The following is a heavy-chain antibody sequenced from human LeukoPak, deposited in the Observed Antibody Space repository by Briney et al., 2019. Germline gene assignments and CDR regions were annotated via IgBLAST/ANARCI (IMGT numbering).Heavy chain of an antibody. CDR1: GFTVSSNY. D-gene: IGHD1-1*01. Sequence: PGGSLRLSCAASGFTVSSNYMSWVRQAPGKGLEWVSVIYSGGSTYYADSVKGRFTISRDNSKNTLYLQMNSLRAEDTAVYYCAVDWNEGAFDIWGQGTMVTVSS. CDR3: AVDWNEGAFDI. J-gene: IGHJ3*02. CDR2: IYSGGST. V-gene: IGHV3-66*02.